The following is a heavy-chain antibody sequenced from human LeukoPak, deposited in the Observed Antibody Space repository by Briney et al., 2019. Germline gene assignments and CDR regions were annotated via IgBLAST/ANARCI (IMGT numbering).Heavy chain of an antibody. D-gene: IGHD3-22*01. CDR1: GGTFSSYA. J-gene: IGHJ3*02. CDR2: IIPIFGTA. CDR3: ARGSGYYPRGSSAFDI. Sequence: SVKVSCKASGGTFSSYAISWVRQAPGQGLEWMGRIIPIFGTANYAQKFQGRVTITTDGSTSTAYMELSSLRSEDTAVYYCARGSGYYPRGSSAFDIWGQGTMVTVSS. V-gene: IGHV1-69*05.